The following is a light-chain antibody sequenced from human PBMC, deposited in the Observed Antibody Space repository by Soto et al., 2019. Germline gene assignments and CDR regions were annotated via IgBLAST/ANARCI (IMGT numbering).Light chain of an antibody. J-gene: IGKJ1*01. CDR3: QQYNDYWT. Sequence: DIQMTQSPSTLSASVGDRVVITCRASQSITTWLAWYQQKPGKAPKLPIYDASSLESGVPSRFSGSGSGTEFTLTISSLQPDDFATYYCQQYNDYWTFGQGTKVDIK. CDR1: QSITTW. CDR2: DAS. V-gene: IGKV1-5*01.